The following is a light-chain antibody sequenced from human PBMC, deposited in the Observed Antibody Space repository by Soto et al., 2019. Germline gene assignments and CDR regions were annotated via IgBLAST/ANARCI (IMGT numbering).Light chain of an antibody. V-gene: IGKV3-11*01. CDR3: QQRSYWIT. CDR1: QSVSRY. Sequence: EIVSTQSAAPLAVSPADXATVSRRASQSVSRYLAWYQRKPGQAPRLLIYDTSNRATGIPARFSGSGSGTDFTLTISSLEPEDFAVYYCQQRSYWITFGQGTRLEI. CDR2: DTS. J-gene: IGKJ5*01.